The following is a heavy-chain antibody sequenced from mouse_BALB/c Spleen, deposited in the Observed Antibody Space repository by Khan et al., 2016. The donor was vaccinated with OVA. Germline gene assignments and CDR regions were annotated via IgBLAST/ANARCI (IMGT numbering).Heavy chain of an antibody. CDR1: GFTFSNYA. J-gene: IGHJ3*01. CDR3: ARDYWFVY. Sequence: EVKLVESGGGLVKPGGSLKVSCAASGFTFSNYAMSWVRQTPEKRLEWVASISSGGRTYYPDSVKGRFTISRDNARNILYLQMSSLGSEDAAMYYCARDYWFVYWGQGTLVTVSA. CDR2: ISSGGRT. V-gene: IGHV5-6-5*01.